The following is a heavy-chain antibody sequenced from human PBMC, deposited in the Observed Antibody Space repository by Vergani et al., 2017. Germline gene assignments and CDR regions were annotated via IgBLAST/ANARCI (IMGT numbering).Heavy chain of an antibody. D-gene: IGHD6-19*01. CDR2: ISSSGSTI. J-gene: IGHJ4*02. CDR3: ARDRPGYSSGWYPLDY. V-gene: IGHV3-48*03. Sequence: EVQLVESGGGLVQPGGSLRLSCAASGFTFSSYDMNWVRQAPGTGLEWVSYISSSGSTIYYADSVKGRFTISRDNAKNSLYLQMNSLRAEDTAVYYCARDRPGYSSGWYPLDYWGQGTLVTVSS. CDR1: GFTFSSYD.